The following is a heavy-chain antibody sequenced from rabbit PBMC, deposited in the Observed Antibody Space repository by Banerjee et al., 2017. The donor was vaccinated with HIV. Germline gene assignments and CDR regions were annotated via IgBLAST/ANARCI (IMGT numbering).Heavy chain of an antibody. D-gene: IGHD4-2*01. Sequence: QEQLVESGGGLVQPGGSLKLSCKASGFDFSTYGVNWVRQAPGKGLEWIGCINTGSSGSTYYASWAKGRFTISKTSSTTVTLQMTSLTAADTATYFCARSYAGKAMTSLNLWGQGTLVTVS. CDR1: GFDFSTYG. J-gene: IGHJ4*01. CDR2: INTGSSGST. V-gene: IGHV1S45*01. CDR3: ARSYAGKAMTSLNL.